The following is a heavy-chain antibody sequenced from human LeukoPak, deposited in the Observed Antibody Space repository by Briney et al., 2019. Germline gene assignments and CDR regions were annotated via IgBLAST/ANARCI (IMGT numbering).Heavy chain of an antibody. D-gene: IGHD3-3*01. Sequence: PSETLSLTCTVSGGSISSYYWSWIRQPPGKGLEWIGYIYYSGSTNYNPSLKSRVTISVDTSKNQFSLKLSSVTAADTAVYYCAKVQDYDFWSGRNNWFDPWGQGTLVTVSS. V-gene: IGHV4-59*01. J-gene: IGHJ5*02. CDR3: AKVQDYDFWSGRNNWFDP. CDR1: GGSISSYY. CDR2: IYYSGST.